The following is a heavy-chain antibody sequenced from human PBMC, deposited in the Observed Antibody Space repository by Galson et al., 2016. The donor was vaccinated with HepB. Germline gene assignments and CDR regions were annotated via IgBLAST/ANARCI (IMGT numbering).Heavy chain of an antibody. D-gene: IGHD1-26*01. Sequence: SLRLSCAASGFTFSSYGMHWVRQAPGKGLEWVTVIWSDGSNKDYADSVKGRFTISRDNSKNTLYLQMNSLRAGDTAVYYCARGNNGTYHGFDYWGQGALVTVSS. CDR3: ARGNNGTYHGFDY. V-gene: IGHV3-33*01. J-gene: IGHJ4*02. CDR2: IWSDGSNK. CDR1: GFTFSSYG.